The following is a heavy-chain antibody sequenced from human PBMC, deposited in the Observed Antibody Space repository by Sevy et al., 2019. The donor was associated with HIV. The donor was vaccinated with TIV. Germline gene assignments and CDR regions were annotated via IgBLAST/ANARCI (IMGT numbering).Heavy chain of an antibody. CDR3: ARDPHSVPHWGSFDS. CDR2: ISADGGTI. V-gene: IGHV3-48*01. D-gene: IGHD3-16*01. CDR1: GFTFSNDG. Sequence: GGSLRLSCSVSGFTFSNDGMDWVRQAPGKGLEWISYISADGGTIFYADSVKGRFTISRDNSRNTLYLQMQSLRADDTAVYFCARDPHSVPHWGSFDSWGQGTLVTVSS. J-gene: IGHJ4*02.